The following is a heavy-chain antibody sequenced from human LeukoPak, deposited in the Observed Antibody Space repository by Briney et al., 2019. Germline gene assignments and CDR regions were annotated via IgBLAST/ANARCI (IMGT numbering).Heavy chain of an antibody. CDR3: ARDVARESDY. CDR2: INPSDGST. J-gene: IGHJ4*02. CDR1: GYIFISYY. Sequence: ASVKVSCKASGYIFISYYIHWVRQAPGQGLEWMGVINPSDGSTNYVQKYQDRVTMTRDTSTRTVYMQLSSLRSDDTAVYYCARDVARESDYWGQGTLVTVSS. D-gene: IGHD2/OR15-2a*01. V-gene: IGHV1-46*01.